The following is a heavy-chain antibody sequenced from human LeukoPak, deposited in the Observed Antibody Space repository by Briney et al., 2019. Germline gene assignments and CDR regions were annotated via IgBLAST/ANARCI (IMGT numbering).Heavy chain of an antibody. V-gene: IGHV3-11*01. CDR1: GFTFSDYY. Sequence: GGSLRLSCAASGFTFSDYYMSWIRQAPGKGLEWVSYISSSGSTIYYADSVKGRFTISRDNAKNSLYLQMNSLRAEDTAVYYCARDLPPPPRFFDYWGQGTLVTVSS. CDR2: ISSSGSTI. J-gene: IGHJ4*02. CDR3: ARDLPPPPRFFDY.